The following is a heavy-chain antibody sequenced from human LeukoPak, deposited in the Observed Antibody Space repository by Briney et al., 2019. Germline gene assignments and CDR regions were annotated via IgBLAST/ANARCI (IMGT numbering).Heavy chain of an antibody. CDR2: ISYDGSNI. D-gene: IGHD4-17*01. CDR1: GFTFSSYG. J-gene: IGHJ6*02. CDR3: AKDQPDYGEYYYYGMDV. V-gene: IGHV3-30*18. Sequence: GRSLRLSCAASGFTFSSYGMHWVRQAPGKGLEWVAVISYDGSNIYYADSVKGRFTISRDNSKNTLYLQMNSLRAEDTAVYYCAKDQPDYGEYYYYGMDVWGQGTTVTVSS.